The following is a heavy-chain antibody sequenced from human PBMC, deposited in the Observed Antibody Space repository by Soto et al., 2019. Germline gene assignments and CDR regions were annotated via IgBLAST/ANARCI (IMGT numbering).Heavy chain of an antibody. J-gene: IGHJ6*02. D-gene: IGHD3-10*01. CDR2: IDTSGTT. V-gene: IGHV4-4*07. CDR3: ARGPRGYVYYHGMDV. CDR1: GGSISSYY. Sequence: SETLSLTCTVSGGSISSYYVSWIRQSAGKGLEWIGRIDTSGTTNYNPSLKSRVIMSVDASKNHFSLNLSSVTAADTAVYYCARGPRGYVYYHGMDVWGQGTTVTVSS.